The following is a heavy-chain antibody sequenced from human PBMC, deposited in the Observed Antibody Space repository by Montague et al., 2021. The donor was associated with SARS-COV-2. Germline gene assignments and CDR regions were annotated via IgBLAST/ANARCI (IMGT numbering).Heavy chain of an antibody. CDR1: GDSVSRSY. D-gene: IGHD3-10*01. V-gene: IGHV4-59*08. J-gene: IGHJ4*02. CDR2: IYYYGSV. CDR3: ARQITMVREPFDS. Sequence: SETLSLTCTVAGDSVSRSYWNWIRQSPGKGLEWIGNIYYYGSVNYNPSLKGLLSISLDTSKNQLSLTLTSVTAADTATYYCARQITMVREPFDSWGQGTLVLVSS.